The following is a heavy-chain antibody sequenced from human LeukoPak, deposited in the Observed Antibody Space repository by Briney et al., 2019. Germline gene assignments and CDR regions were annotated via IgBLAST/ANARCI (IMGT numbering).Heavy chain of an antibody. V-gene: IGHV3-74*01. J-gene: IGHJ3*02. CDR1: GFSFSSYW. CDR3: ARVGSTDSPHAFNI. CDR2: INSDGRMT. D-gene: IGHD3-22*01. Sequence: SGGSLRVSCAASGFSFSSYWMDWVRQAPGKGLVWVSGINSDGRMTRYAESVKGRFTISRDNAKNTLYLQMNTLRAEDTAVYYCARVGSTDSPHAFNIWGQGTTVTVSS.